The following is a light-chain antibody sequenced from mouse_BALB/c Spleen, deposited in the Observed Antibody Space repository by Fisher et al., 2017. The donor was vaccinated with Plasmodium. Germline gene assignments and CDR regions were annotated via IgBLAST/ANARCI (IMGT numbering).Light chain of an antibody. CDR1: QSINNY. CDR3: LQSNSWPLT. J-gene: IGKJ5*01. V-gene: IGKV5-43*01. CDR2: YGS. Sequence: DIVITQTTATLSVTPGDSVSLSCRASQSINNYLHWYQQRSHESPRLLINYGSQSISGIPSRFSGSGSGTDFTLSINSVETEDFGVYFCLQSNSWPLTFGAGTKLEPK.